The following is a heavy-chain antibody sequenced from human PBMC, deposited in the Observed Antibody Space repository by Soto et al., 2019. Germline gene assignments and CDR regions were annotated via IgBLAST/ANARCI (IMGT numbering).Heavy chain of an antibody. J-gene: IGHJ6*02. CDR1: GYTFTGYY. Sequence: ASVKVSCKDSGYTFTGYYMHWVRQAPGQGLEWMGWINPNSGGTNYAQKFQGWVTMTRDTSISTAYMELSRLRSDDTAVYYCARSIAAPYYYYYGMDVWGQGTTVTVSS. CDR3: ARSIAAPYYYYYGMDV. V-gene: IGHV1-2*04. CDR2: INPNSGGT. D-gene: IGHD6-6*01.